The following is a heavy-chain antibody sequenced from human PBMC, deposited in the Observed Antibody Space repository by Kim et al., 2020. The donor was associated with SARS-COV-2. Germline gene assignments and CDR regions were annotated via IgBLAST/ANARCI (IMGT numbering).Heavy chain of an antibody. D-gene: IGHD2-2*01. Sequence: ASVKVSCKASGYTFTGYYMHWVRQAPGQGLEWMGWINPNSGGTNYAQKFQGRVTMTRDTSISTAYMELSRLRSDDTAVYYCARESSTNYYGMDVWGQGPTVTVSS. CDR1: GYTFTGYY. V-gene: IGHV1-2*02. J-gene: IGHJ6*02. CDR3: ARESSTNYYGMDV. CDR2: INPNSGGT.